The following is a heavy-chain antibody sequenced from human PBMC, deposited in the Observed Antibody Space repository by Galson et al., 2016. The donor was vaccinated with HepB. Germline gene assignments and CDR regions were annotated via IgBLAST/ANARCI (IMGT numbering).Heavy chain of an antibody. CDR3: AASGYGGYGRWFDP. D-gene: IGHD5-12*01. CDR1: GGTFSSYA. V-gene: IGHV1-69*13. CDR2: IIPIFGTA. J-gene: IGHJ5*02. Sequence: SVKVSCKASGGTFSSYAISWVRQAPGQGLEWMGGIIPIFGTANYAQKFQGRVTITADESTSTAYMELSSLRSEDTAVYYCAASGYGGYGRWFDPWGQGTLVTVSS.